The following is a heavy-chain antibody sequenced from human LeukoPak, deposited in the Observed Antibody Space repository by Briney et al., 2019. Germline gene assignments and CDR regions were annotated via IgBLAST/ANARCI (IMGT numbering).Heavy chain of an antibody. CDR3: VRGKNGYNP. Sequence: SETLSLTCTVSGGSISSYYWSWIRQPPGKGLEWIGYMHHNGEIEYNPSLKSRVTISMDTAKNQLSLKVRSVIAADTATYYCVRGKNGYNPWGQGTLVTVSS. J-gene: IGHJ5*02. V-gene: IGHV4-59*01. CDR2: MHHNGEI. D-gene: IGHD5-24*01. CDR1: GGSISSYY.